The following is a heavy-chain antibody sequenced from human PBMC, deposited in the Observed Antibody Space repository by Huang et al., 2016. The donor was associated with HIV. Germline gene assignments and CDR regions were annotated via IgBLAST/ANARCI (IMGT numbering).Heavy chain of an antibody. D-gene: IGHD3-22*01. J-gene: IGHJ4*02. CDR3: ARDPRIQSWLNFFDY. Sequence: EVQLVESGGGLVQPGGSLRLSCAASGFSISSYWMHWVRQAPGKGVVGVSRINGEGSSTSYADSLKGRFTISRDNAKNTLYLQMNSLRAEDTAVYYCARDPRIQSWLNFFDYWGQGTLVSVSS. CDR2: INGEGSST. V-gene: IGHV3-74*01. CDR1: GFSISSYW.